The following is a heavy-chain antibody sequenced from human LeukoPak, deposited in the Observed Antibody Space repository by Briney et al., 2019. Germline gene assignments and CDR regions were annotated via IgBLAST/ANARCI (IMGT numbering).Heavy chain of an antibody. CDR2: ISGSGGST. D-gene: IGHD6-19*01. CDR1: GFTFSSYA. V-gene: IGHV3-23*01. J-gene: IGHJ4*02. Sequence: GGSLRLSCAASGFTFSSYAMSWVRQAPRKGLEWVSAISGSGGSTYYADSVKGRFTISRDNSKNTLYLQMNSLRAEDTAVYYCADPSSGWPFDYWGQGTLVTVSS. CDR3: ADPSSGWPFDY.